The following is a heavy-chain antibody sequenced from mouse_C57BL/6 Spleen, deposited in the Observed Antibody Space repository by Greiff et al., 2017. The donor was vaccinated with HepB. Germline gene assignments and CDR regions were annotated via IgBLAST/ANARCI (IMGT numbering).Heavy chain of an antibody. V-gene: IGHV1-50*01. CDR1: GYTFTSYW. D-gene: IGHD2-4*01. CDR2: IDPSDSYT. Sequence: QVQLQQPGAELVKPGASVKLSCKASGYTFTSYWMQWVKQRPGQGLEWIGEIDPSDSYTNYNQKFKGKATLTVDTSSSTAYMQLSSLTSEDSAVYYCASPYYDYYSWFAYWGQGTLVTVSA. CDR3: ASPYYDYYSWFAY. J-gene: IGHJ3*01.